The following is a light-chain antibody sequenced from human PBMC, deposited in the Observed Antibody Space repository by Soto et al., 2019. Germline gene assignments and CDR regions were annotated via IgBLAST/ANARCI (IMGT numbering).Light chain of an antibody. J-gene: IGKJ4*01. CDR1: QTVSSY. Sequence: IVLTQSPATLSLSPGERATLSCRVSQTVSSYLAWYQQKPGQAPRLLIYGASNRATGIPARFSGSGSGTDFTLTISSLEPEDFAVYYCQHRYIWLTFGGGTKVEIK. CDR2: GAS. CDR3: QHRYIWLT. V-gene: IGKV3-11*01.